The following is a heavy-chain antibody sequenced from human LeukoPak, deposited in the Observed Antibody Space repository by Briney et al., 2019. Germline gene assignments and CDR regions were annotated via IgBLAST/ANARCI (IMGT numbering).Heavy chain of an antibody. CDR3: AKTTPYYFDSSGYHNPIDY. CDR1: GFTFSSYA. CDR2: ISGSGGST. D-gene: IGHD3-22*01. J-gene: IGHJ4*02. Sequence: GGSLRLSCAASGFTFSSYAMSWVRQAPGKGLEWVSAISGSGGSTYYADSVKGRFTISRDNSKNTLYLQMNSLRADDTAVYYCAKTTPYYFDSSGYHNPIDYWGQGTLVTVSS. V-gene: IGHV3-23*01.